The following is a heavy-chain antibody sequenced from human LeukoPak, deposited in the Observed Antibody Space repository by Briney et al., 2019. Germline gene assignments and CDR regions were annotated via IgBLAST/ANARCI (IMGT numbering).Heavy chain of an antibody. CDR1: GGTFSSYA. J-gene: IGHJ4*02. CDR3: ARENSGYVKDS. V-gene: IGHV1-69*04. Sequence: GASVKVSCKASGGTFSSYAISWVRQAPGQGLEWMGRIIPILGIANYPQKFQGRVTITADKSTSTAYMELSSLRSEDTAVYYCARENSGYVKDSWGQGTLVTVSS. CDR2: IIPILGIA. D-gene: IGHD5-12*01.